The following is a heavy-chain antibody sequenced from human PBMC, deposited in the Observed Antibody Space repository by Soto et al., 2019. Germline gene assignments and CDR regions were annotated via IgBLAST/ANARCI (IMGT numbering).Heavy chain of an antibody. D-gene: IGHD1-1*01. J-gene: IGHJ4*01. CDR2: ILVSDST. V-gene: IGHV3-23*01. CDR3: VKKNEFYFDY. CDR1: GFICSSYD. Sequence: GGSLRLSCAASGFICSSYDMSWVRQAPGKALEWVSTILVSDSTHYEDSVRGRFTISRDNAKNALYLQINSLRAEDTAFYYCVKKNEFYFDYWGQGTLVTVSS.